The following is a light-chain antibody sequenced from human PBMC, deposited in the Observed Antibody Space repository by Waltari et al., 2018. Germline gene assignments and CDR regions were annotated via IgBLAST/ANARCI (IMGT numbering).Light chain of an antibody. CDR1: QSVLYSSNNKNY. J-gene: IGKJ1*01. CDR2: WAS. CDR3: QQYYSSLSWT. V-gene: IGKV4-1*01. Sequence: DIVMTQSPDSLAVSLGERAPINCKSSQSVLYSSNNKNYLAWYQQKPGQPPKLLIYWASTRESGVPERFSGSGSGTDFTLTISSLQAEDVAVYYCQQYYSSLSWTFGQGTKVEIK.